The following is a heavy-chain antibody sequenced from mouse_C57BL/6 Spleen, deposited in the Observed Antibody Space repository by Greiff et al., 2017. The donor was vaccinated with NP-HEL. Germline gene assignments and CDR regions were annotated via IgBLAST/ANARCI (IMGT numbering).Heavy chain of an antibody. Sequence: QVQLQQPGAELVKPGASVKLSCKASGYTFTSYWMQWVKQRPGQGLEWIGEIDPSDSYTNYKQKFKGKATLTVAPSSSTAYMQLSSQTSEDSAVYDCARKDGYLYYAMDDWGQGTSVTVSS. CDR1: GYTFTSYW. D-gene: IGHD2-3*01. CDR2: IDPSDSYT. CDR3: ARKDGYLYYAMDD. J-gene: IGHJ4*01. V-gene: IGHV1-50*01.